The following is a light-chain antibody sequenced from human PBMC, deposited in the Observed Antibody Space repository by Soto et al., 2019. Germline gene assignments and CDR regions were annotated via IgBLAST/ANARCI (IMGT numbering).Light chain of an antibody. Sequence: QSALTQPASVSASPGQSITISCTGTSSDVGGYNYVSWYQQHPGKAPKLMIYDVSNRPSGVSDRFSGSKSGNTASLTISGLQAEDETDYSCSSYTRSTTHVFGAGTKVTVL. J-gene: IGLJ1*01. V-gene: IGLV2-14*01. CDR1: SSDVGGYNY. CDR2: DVS. CDR3: SSYTRSTTHV.